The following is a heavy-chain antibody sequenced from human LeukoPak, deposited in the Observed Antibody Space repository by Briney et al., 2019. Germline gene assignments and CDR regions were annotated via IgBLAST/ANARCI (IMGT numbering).Heavy chain of an antibody. Sequence: GGSLRLSCAASGFTFSSYAMSWVRQAPGRGLEWVSAISGSGGSTYYADSVKGRFTISRDNSKNTLYLQMNSLRAEDTAVHYCAKSDTIFGVASYYFDYWGQGTLVTVSS. V-gene: IGHV3-23*01. D-gene: IGHD3-3*01. J-gene: IGHJ4*02. CDR2: ISGSGGST. CDR1: GFTFSSYA. CDR3: AKSDTIFGVASYYFDY.